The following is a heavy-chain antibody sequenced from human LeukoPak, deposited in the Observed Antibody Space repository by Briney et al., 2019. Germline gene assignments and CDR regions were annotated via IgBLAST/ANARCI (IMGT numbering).Heavy chain of an antibody. J-gene: IGHJ4*02. CDR2: ITGSGGST. Sequence: SGGSLRLSCVACELTFSVYAMSWVRQAPGKGLEWVSAITGSGGSTYYADSVKGRFTISRDNSKNTLYLQMNRLRADDTDVYYWAKVKDCWGQGTLVTVSS. CDR1: ELTFSVYA. V-gene: IGHV3-23*01. CDR3: AKVKDC.